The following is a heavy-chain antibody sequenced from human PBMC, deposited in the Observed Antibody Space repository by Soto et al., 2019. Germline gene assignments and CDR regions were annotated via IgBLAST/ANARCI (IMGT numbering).Heavy chain of an antibody. CDR1: GYTFTSYY. J-gene: IGHJ4*02. Sequence: GASVKVSCKASGYTFTSYYMHWVRQAPGQGLEWMGIINPSGGSTSYAQKFQGRVTMTRDTSTSTVYMELISLRSEDTAVYYCARDYDSTDSKGTWRIDYWGQGTLVTVSS. D-gene: IGHD3-22*01. CDR2: INPSGGST. CDR3: ARDYDSTDSKGTWRIDY. V-gene: IGHV1-46*01.